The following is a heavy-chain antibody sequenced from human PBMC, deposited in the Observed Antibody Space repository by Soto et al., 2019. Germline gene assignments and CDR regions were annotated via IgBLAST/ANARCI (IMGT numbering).Heavy chain of an antibody. CDR3: VKSRGGNNFDFFD. J-gene: IGHJ4*02. D-gene: IGHD5-12*01. Sequence: VGSLRLSCSATGFTFSSYSMHWVRQAPGKGLEYVSGIRGNGDPPFYADSVKGRFTISRDNSKNTLYLQMSSLSADDTAVYYCVKSRGGNNFDFFDWGQGALVTVSS. V-gene: IGHV3-64D*06. CDR1: GFTFSSYS. CDR2: IRGNGDPP.